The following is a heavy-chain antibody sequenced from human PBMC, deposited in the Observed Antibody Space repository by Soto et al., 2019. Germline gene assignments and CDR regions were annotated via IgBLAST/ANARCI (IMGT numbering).Heavy chain of an antibody. CDR1: GGSFSGYY. Sequence: QVQLQQWGARLLKPSETLSLTCAVYGGSFSGYYWSWIRQPPGKGLEWIGEINHSGSTNYNPSLKSRVTISVDTSKNQFSLKLSSVTAADTTVYYCARPLPSLGQCSDGGCYSRATAFDIWGHGTKVTVSS. J-gene: IGHJ3*02. V-gene: IGHV4-34*01. CDR2: INHSGST. D-gene: IGHD2-15*01. CDR3: ARPLPSLGQCSDGGCYSRATAFDI.